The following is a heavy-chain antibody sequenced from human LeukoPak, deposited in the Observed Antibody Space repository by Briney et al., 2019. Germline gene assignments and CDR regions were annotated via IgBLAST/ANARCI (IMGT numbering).Heavy chain of an antibody. CDR2: IYSGGGT. J-gene: IGHJ6*02. V-gene: IGHV3-53*05. D-gene: IGHD1-26*01. Sequence: GGSLRLSCAASGFTVSNTYMSWVRQAPGKGLEWVSLIYSGGGTYSADSVKGRFTISRDNSKNTLYLQMNSLRAEDTAVYYCAKSRMGAKEKSEGRFGMDVWGQGTTVTVSS. CDR1: GFTVSNTY. CDR3: AKSRMGAKEKSEGRFGMDV.